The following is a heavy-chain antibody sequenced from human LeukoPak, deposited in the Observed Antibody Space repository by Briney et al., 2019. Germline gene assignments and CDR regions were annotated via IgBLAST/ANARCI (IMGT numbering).Heavy chain of an antibody. V-gene: IGHV4-39*07. CDR1: GGSISSSSYY. D-gene: IGHD5-18*01. CDR3: ARERIQLWLGRGNYYMDV. CDR2: IYYSGST. J-gene: IGHJ6*03. Sequence: SETLSLTCTVSGGSISSSSYYWGWIRQPPGKGLEWIGSIYYSGSTYYNPSLKSRVTISVDTSKNQFSLKLSSVTAADTAVYYCARERIQLWLGRGNYYMDVWGEGTTVTVSS.